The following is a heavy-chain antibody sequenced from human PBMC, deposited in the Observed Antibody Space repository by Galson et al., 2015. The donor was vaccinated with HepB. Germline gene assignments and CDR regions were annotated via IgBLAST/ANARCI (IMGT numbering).Heavy chain of an antibody. CDR2: INSDGSST. CDR3: TRSRITIFGVVIMGDAFDI. Sequence: SLRLSCAASGFTFSSYWMHWVRQAPGKGLVWVSRINSDGSSTSYADSVKGRFTISRDNAKNTLYLQMNSLRAEDTAVYYCTRSRITIFGVVIMGDAFDIWGQGTMVTVSS. V-gene: IGHV3-74*01. J-gene: IGHJ3*02. CDR1: GFTFSSYW. D-gene: IGHD3-3*01.